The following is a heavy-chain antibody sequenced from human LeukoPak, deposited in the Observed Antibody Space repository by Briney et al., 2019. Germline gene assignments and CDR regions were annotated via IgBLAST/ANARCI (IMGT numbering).Heavy chain of an antibody. V-gene: IGHV3-21*01. CDR3: ARAITIFGVVNY. J-gene: IGHJ4*02. Sequence: PGGSLRLSCAASGFIFSNYEMNWVRQAPGKGLEWVSSISSSSSYIYYADSVKGRFTISRDNAKNSLYLQMNSLRAEDTAVYYCARAITIFGVVNYWGQGTLVTVSS. CDR2: ISSSSSYI. D-gene: IGHD3-3*01. CDR1: GFIFSNYE.